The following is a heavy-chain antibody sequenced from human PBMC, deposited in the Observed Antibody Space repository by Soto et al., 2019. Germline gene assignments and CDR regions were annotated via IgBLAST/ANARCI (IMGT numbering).Heavy chain of an antibody. J-gene: IGHJ4*02. CDR3: AKLVIGYCSGNTCDDY. CDR1: GFTFSYG. CDR2: ISYDSSNK. V-gene: IGHV3-30*18. Sequence: VQLLESGGGLIQPGGSLRLSCAASGFTFSYGIHWLRQARGKGLEWVAYISYDSSNKFYGDSVKGRLTISRDNSKNTQCLQMNSLRAEDTAVYYCAKLVIGYCSGNTCDDYWGQGTLVAVSS. D-gene: IGHD2-15*01.